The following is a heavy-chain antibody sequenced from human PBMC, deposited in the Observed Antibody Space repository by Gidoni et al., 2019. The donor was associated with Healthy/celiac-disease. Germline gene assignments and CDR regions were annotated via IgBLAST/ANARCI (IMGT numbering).Heavy chain of an antibody. CDR2: IYYSGST. CDR3: ARRTGDGYNLYYFDY. J-gene: IGHJ4*02. CDR1: GGSISSRSYY. Sequence: QLQLQESGPGLVKPSETLSLTCTVSGGSISSRSYYWGWIRQPPGKGLEWIGSIYYSGSTYYNPSLKSRVTISVDTSKNQFSLKLSSVTAADTAVYYCARRTGDGYNLYYFDYWGQGTLVTVSS. D-gene: IGHD5-12*01. V-gene: IGHV4-39*01.